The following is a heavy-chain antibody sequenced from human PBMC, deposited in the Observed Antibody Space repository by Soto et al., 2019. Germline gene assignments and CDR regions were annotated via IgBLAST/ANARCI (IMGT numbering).Heavy chain of an antibody. J-gene: IGHJ4*02. D-gene: IGHD3-16*01. V-gene: IGHV3-23*01. Sequence: EVQLLESGGGLAQPGGSLRLSCAASGFTFSDSAMRWVRQAPGKGLEWVSGISGSGGGGNTYYADYVQGRFTSSRDNCKNTLYLQMISLRAEDTDVYYCAKLGVICEFLSYWGQGTLVTVSS. CDR1: GFTFSDSA. CDR3: AKLGVICEFLSY. CDR2: ISGSGGGGNT.